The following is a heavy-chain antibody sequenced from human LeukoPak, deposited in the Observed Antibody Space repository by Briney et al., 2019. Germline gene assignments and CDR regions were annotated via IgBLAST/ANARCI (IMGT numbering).Heavy chain of an antibody. CDR1: GGSFSGYY. CDR3: ARGYVGYYYDSSGWAFDI. V-gene: IGHV4-34*01. CDR2: INHSGST. D-gene: IGHD3-22*01. J-gene: IGHJ3*02. Sequence: SETLSLTCAVYGGSFSGYYWSWLRQPPVKGLEWIGEINHSGSTNYNPSLKGRVTISVDTSKNQFSLKLSSVTAADTAVYYCARGYVGYYYDSSGWAFDIWGQGTMVTVSS.